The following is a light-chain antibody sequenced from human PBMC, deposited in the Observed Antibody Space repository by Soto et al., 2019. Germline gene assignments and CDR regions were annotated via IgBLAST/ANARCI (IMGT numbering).Light chain of an antibody. CDR3: QQCGSLTGT. V-gene: IGKV3-20*01. CDR2: GTS. J-gene: IGKJ1*01. CDR1: QSINGNY. Sequence: EIVFTQSPGTLSLSPGDRATLSCRASQSINGNYLHWYQQKPGQAPRLLIFGTSSRETGIPERFIGGGAGTEFTLTISRLEPEDFEVDDCQQCGSLTGTFGQGTKVDIK.